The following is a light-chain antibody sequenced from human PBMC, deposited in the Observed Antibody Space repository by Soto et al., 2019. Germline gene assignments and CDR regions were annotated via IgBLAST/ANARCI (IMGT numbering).Light chain of an antibody. Sequence: QSVLTQPPSVSGAPGQRVTISCTGSSSNIGAGYDVHWYQQLPGTAHKLLIYGNSNRPSGVPDRFSGSKSGTSASLASTVLQAEDEADYYCQSYDSSLSAVVFGGGTKMTVL. CDR1: SSNIGAGYD. J-gene: IGLJ2*01. V-gene: IGLV1-40*01. CDR2: GNS. CDR3: QSYDSSLSAVV.